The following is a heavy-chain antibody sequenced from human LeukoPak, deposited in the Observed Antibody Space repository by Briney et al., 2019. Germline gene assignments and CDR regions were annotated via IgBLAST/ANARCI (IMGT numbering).Heavy chain of an antibody. Sequence: PSETLSLTCTVSGGYISSYYWSWIRQPPGKGLEWIGYIYYSGSTNYNPSLKGRVTISVDTSKNQFSLKLSSVTAADTAVYYCARRDSSSWSSFDHWGQGTLVTVSS. J-gene: IGHJ4*02. V-gene: IGHV4-59*08. CDR2: IYYSGST. CDR1: GGYISSYY. CDR3: ARRDSSSWSSFDH. D-gene: IGHD6-13*01.